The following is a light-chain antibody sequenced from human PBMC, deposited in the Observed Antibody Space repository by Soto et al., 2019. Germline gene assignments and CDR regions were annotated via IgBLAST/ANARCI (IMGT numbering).Light chain of an antibody. Sequence: EIVMTQSPATLSVSPGGSATVSCRASQHVSSNFAWYRQKPGQAPTLLIYRASTRATGIPARFSGSGSGTEFTLPISSLQSEDFAVYYCQQYNNWPYTFGQGTKLEIK. CDR3: QQYNNWPYT. J-gene: IGKJ2*01. V-gene: IGKV3-15*01. CDR2: RAS. CDR1: QHVSSN.